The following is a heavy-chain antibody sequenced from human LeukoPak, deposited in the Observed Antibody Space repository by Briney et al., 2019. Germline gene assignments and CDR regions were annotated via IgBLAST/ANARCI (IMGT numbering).Heavy chain of an antibody. CDR2: IYYSGST. V-gene: IGHV4-59*01. CDR1: GDSISPYY. J-gene: IGHJ4*02. Sequence: PSETLSLTCNVSGDSISPYYWTWIRQSPGKGLEWIGYIYYSGSTDYNPSLKSRVTISVDTSKNQFSLNLSSVTAADTAVYYCARGRLSDYTFWSGYKELDYWGQGTLVTASS. D-gene: IGHD3-3*01. CDR3: ARGRLSDYTFWSGYKELDY.